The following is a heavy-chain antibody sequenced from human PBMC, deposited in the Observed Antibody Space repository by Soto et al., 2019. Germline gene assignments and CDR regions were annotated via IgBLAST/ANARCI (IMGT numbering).Heavy chain of an antibody. D-gene: IGHD5-12*01. V-gene: IGHV1-2*02. CDR2: INPNNGDT. Sequence: ASVKVSCKASGYTFTGYYIHWVRQAPGQGLEWMGWINPNNGDTIYARKLQGRVTMTRDTSTSTAYMEMSSVTFDDTAVYYCARHSGYDYVFDYWGQGTLVTVSS. J-gene: IGHJ4*02. CDR1: GYTFTGYY. CDR3: ARHSGYDYVFDY.